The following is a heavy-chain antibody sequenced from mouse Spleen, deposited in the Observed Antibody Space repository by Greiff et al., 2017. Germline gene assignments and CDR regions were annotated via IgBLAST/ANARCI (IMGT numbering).Heavy chain of an antibody. J-gene: IGHJ3*01. D-gene: IGHD2-12*01. V-gene: IGHV1-53*01. CDR2: INPSNGGT. CDR3: ARKGTYSYYSYDWFAY. CDR1: GYTFTSYW. Sequence: QVQLQQSGTELVKPGASVKLSCKASGYTFTSYWMHWVKQRPGQGLEWIGNINPSNGGTNYNEKFKSKATLTVDKSSSTAYMQLSSLTSEDSAVYYCARKGTYSYYSYDWFAYWGQGTLVTVSA.